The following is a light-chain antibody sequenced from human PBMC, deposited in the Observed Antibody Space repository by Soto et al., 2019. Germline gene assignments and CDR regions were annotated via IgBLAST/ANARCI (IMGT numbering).Light chain of an antibody. V-gene: IGKV3-20*01. Sequence: EIVLTQSPATLSSSPGERATLSCRASQTVNSRLAWYQHKPGQAPRLLIYGASSRATGIPDRFSGSGSGTDFTLTISRLEPEDFSVYYCQQYGSSTGTFGQGTKVDIK. CDR1: QTVNSR. CDR2: GAS. CDR3: QQYGSSTGT. J-gene: IGKJ1*01.